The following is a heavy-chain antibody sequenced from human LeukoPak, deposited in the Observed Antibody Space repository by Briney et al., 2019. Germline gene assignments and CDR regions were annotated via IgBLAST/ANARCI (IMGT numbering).Heavy chain of an antibody. V-gene: IGHV1-2*02. Sequence: GASVKVSCKASGYTFTGYYMHWVRQAPGQGLEWMGWINPNSGGTNYAQKFQGRVTMTRDTSISTAYMELSRLRSDDTAVNYCARGTDYYDSSGYYHYYFDYWGQGTLVTVSS. D-gene: IGHD3-22*01. CDR2: INPNSGGT. CDR3: ARGTDYYDSSGYYHYYFDY. CDR1: GYTFTGYY. J-gene: IGHJ4*02.